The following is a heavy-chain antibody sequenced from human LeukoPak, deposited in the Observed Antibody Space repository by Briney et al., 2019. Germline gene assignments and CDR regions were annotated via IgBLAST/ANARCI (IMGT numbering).Heavy chain of an antibody. V-gene: IGHV4-34*01. Sequence: SETLSLTCAVYGGSFSGYYWSWIRQPPGKGLEWIGEINHSGSTNYNPSLKSRVTISVDTSKNQFSLKLSSVTAADTAVYYCARAPTMVDAADAFDIWGQGTVVTVSS. J-gene: IGHJ3*02. CDR2: INHSGST. D-gene: IGHD4/OR15-4a*01. CDR1: GGSFSGYY. CDR3: ARAPTMVDAADAFDI.